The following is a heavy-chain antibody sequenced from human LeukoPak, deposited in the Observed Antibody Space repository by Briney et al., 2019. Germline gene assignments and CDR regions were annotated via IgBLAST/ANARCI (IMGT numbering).Heavy chain of an antibody. Sequence: PSETLSLTCTVSGGSITGGSYYWAWIRQSPGKGLEWIGSIYYSGSTYYNPSLKSRVTISVDTSKNQFSLKLSSVTAADTAVYYCARHVGSSGWVDYWGQGTLVTVSS. J-gene: IGHJ4*02. D-gene: IGHD6-19*01. CDR2: IYYSGST. CDR3: ARHVGSSGWVDY. CDR1: GGSITGGSYY. V-gene: IGHV4-39*01.